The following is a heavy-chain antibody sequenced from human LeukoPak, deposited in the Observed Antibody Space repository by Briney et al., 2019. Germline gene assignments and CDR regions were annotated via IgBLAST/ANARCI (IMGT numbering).Heavy chain of an antibody. J-gene: IGHJ4*02. V-gene: IGHV3-48*01. CDR2: ISSSSSTI. CDR1: GFTFSSYA. CDR3: FTTVTGY. D-gene: IGHD4-17*01. Sequence: GGSLRLSCAASGFTFSSYAMSWVRQAPGKGLEWVSAISSSSSTIYYADSVKGRFTISRDNAKNSLYLQMNSLRAEDTAVYYCFTTVTGYWGQGTLVTVSS.